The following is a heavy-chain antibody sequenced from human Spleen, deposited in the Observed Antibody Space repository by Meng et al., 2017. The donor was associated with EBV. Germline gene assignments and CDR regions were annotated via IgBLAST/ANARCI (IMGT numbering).Heavy chain of an antibody. Sequence: QGQLPDSGPRLVKPSETLSLPFTVSGGSGSSGSYYWNWIRQPPGKGLGWIGYIYYTGNTNYNPSLKSRVSMSIDTSTNQFSLNLSPVTAADTAIYYCTRAGASLSPPSWGQGTLVTVSS. V-gene: IGHV4-61*01. CDR1: GGSGSSGSYY. J-gene: IGHJ5*02. CDR2: IYYTGNT. D-gene: IGHD3-10*01. CDR3: TRAGASLSPPS.